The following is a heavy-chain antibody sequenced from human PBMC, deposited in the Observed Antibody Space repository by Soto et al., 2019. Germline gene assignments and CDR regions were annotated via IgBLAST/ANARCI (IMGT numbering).Heavy chain of an antibody. CDR1: GGSFSGYY. V-gene: IGHV4-34*01. CDR2: INHSGST. Sequence: QVQLQQWGAGLLKPSETLSLTCAVYGGSFSGYYWSWIRQPPGKGLEWIGEINHSGSTNYNPSLMGRGTISVDTSKNQFSLKLSSVPAAETAVYYRARGKSASPAVAARGNFDIRGQGTMVTVSS. D-gene: IGHD6-6*01. CDR3: ARGKSASPAVAARGNFDI. J-gene: IGHJ3*02.